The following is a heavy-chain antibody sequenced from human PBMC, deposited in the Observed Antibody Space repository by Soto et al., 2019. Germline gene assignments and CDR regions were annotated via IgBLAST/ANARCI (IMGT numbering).Heavy chain of an antibody. CDR1: GFTFTNYA. Sequence: EVQLLESGGGLVQPEGSLRLSCAASGFTFTNYAMSWVRQAPGKGLEWVSTIGGSGDSTYYADSEKGRFTISRDNSKNTLYLQINSLRAEDTAIYYCAKGSSGFRHFDYWGQGALVTVSS. CDR3: AKGSSGFRHFDY. J-gene: IGHJ4*02. D-gene: IGHD3-22*01. V-gene: IGHV3-23*01. CDR2: IGGSGDST.